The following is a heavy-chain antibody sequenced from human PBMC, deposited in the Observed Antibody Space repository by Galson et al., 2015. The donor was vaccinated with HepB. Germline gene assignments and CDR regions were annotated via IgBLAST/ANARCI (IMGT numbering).Heavy chain of an antibody. Sequence: SVKVSCKASGYSFTNYGINWVRQAPGQGLEWMGWINTHTGKTNCPQNLQGRVSMTTDTSTSTAYMELSSLTSEDTAVYYCARESDYYFDYWGQGSLVTVSS. D-gene: IGHD3-3*01. CDR1: GYSFTNYG. CDR2: INTHTGKT. CDR3: ARESDYYFDY. V-gene: IGHV1-18*04. J-gene: IGHJ4*02.